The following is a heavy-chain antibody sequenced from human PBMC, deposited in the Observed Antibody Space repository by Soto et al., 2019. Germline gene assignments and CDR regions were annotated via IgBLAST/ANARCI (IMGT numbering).Heavy chain of an antibody. CDR1: GFTFSSYG. V-gene: IGHV3-33*01. D-gene: IGHD6-13*01. CDR2: IWYDGSNK. Sequence: GGSLRLSCAASGFTFSSYGMHWVRQAPGKGLEWVAVIWYDGSNKYYADSVKGRFTISRDNSKNTLYLQMNSLRAEDTAVYYCARDLMRAAAGFNWFDPWGQGTLVTVSS. J-gene: IGHJ5*02. CDR3: ARDLMRAAAGFNWFDP.